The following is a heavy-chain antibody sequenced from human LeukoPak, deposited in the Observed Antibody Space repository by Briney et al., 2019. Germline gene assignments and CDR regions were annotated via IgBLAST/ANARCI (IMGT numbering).Heavy chain of an antibody. CDR2: IIPIFGTA. CDR3: ARGIAVAGYFDY. J-gene: IGHJ4*02. CDR1: GGTFSSYA. D-gene: IGHD6-19*01. V-gene: IGHV1-69*06. Sequence: ASVKVSCKASGGTFSSYAISWVRQAPGQGLEWMGGIIPIFGTANYAQKFQGRVTITADKSTSTAYMELSSLRSEDTAVYYCARGIAVAGYFDYWGQGTLVTVSS.